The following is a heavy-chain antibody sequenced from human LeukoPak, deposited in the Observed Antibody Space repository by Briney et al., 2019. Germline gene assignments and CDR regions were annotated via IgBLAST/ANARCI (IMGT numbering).Heavy chain of an antibody. D-gene: IGHD2-15*01. CDR2: INHSGST. V-gene: IGHV4-34*01. Sequence: PSETLSLICAVYGGSFSGYYWSWIRQPRGKGLEWIGEINHSGSTNYNPSLKSRVTISVDTSKNQFSLKLSSVTAADTAVYYCARAALGYCSGGSCRNDAFDIWGQGTMVTVSS. CDR3: ARAALGYCSGGSCRNDAFDI. J-gene: IGHJ3*02. CDR1: GGSFSGYY.